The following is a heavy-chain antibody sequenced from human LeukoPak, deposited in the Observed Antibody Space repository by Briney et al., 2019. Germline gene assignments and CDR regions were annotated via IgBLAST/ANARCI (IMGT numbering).Heavy chain of an antibody. J-gene: IGHJ4*02. D-gene: IGHD5-12*01. CDR2: ISYDGSNK. CDR3: AKAHLAATIMIELDS. Sequence: PGGSLRLSCAASGFTFSSYALHWVRQAPGKGLEWVAVISYDGSNKYYADSVKGRFTISRDNSMNALYLQMNGLRAEDTAVYYCAKAHLAATIMIELDSWGQGTLVTVSS. CDR1: GFTFSSYA. V-gene: IGHV3-30-3*01.